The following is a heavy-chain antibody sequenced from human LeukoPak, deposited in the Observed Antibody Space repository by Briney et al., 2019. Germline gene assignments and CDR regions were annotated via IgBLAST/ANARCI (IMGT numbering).Heavy chain of an antibody. Sequence: SETLSLTCTVSGGSISPYFWSWFRQPPGKGLERIGYISYTGSTIYSPSLKSRVTISVDTSKNQFSLQLTSVTAADTAVYCCARDDYRGVTNFDPWGQGTLVTVSS. CDR3: ARDDYRGVTNFDP. V-gene: IGHV4-59*01. CDR2: ISYTGST. CDR1: GGSISPYF. J-gene: IGHJ5*02. D-gene: IGHD3-10*01.